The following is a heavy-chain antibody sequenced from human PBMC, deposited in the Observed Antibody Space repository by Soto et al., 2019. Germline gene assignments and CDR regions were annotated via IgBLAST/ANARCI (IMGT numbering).Heavy chain of an antibody. V-gene: IGHV1-69*13. CDR1: GGTFSSYA. Sequence: ASVKVSCKASGGTFSSYAISWVRQAPGQGLEWMGGIIPIFGTANYAQKFQGRVTITADESTSTAYMELSSLRSEDTAVYYCATAGPRRGYSYGRPPPDGLYFDYWGQGTLVTVSS. J-gene: IGHJ4*02. CDR3: ATAGPRRGYSYGRPPPDGLYFDY. CDR2: IIPIFGTA. D-gene: IGHD5-18*01.